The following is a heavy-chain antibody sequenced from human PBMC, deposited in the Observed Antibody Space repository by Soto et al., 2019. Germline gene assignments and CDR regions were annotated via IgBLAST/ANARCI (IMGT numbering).Heavy chain of an antibody. D-gene: IGHD2-15*01. CDR2: INAYNGNT. J-gene: IGHJ5*02. CDR1: GYTFTNYA. CDR3: ARDSPANHL. V-gene: IGHV1-18*01. Sequence: QVQLVQSGAEVKKPGASVKVSCKASGYTFTNYAISWVRQAPGQGLEWTGWINAYNGNTNYAQKLQGRATMTTDTPTRTAYMAPRLLGSADAAVYYCARDSPANHLWGQGTLVTVSS.